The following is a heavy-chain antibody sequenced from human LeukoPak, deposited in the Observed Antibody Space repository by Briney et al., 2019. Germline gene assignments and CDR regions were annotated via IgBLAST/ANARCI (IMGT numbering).Heavy chain of an antibody. Sequence: GGSRRRSCAASGFTCSSYSMNWVRQAPGKGLEWVSSISSSSSYIYYADSVKGRFTISRDNAKNSLYLQMNSLRAEDTAVYYCARANTVVESLDYWGQGTLVTVSS. CDR2: ISSSSSYI. V-gene: IGHV3-21*01. D-gene: IGHD2-15*01. J-gene: IGHJ4*02. CDR1: GFTCSSYS. CDR3: ARANTVVESLDY.